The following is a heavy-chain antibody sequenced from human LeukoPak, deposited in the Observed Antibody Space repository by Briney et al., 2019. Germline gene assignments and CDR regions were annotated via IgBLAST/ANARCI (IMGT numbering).Heavy chain of an antibody. CDR1: GYTFTSYD. Sequence: ASVKVSCKASGYTFTSYDINWVRQATGQGLEWMGWMNPNSGNTGYAQKFQGRVTMTEDTSTDTAYMELSSLRSEDTAVYYCATTAIAVADFDYWGQGTLVTVSS. D-gene: IGHD6-19*01. CDR2: MNPNSGNT. V-gene: IGHV1-8*01. CDR3: ATTAIAVADFDY. J-gene: IGHJ4*02.